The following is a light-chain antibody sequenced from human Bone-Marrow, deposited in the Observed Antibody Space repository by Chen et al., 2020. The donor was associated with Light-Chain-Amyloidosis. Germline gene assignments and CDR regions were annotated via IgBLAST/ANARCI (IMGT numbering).Light chain of an antibody. CDR1: NIGSTS. Sequence: SSVLTQPSSVSVAPGQKATIACGGNNIGSTSVHWYQPTPGQAPLLVVYDDSDRPSGIPERLSGSNSGNTATLTISRVEAGDEADYYCQVWDRSSDRPVFGGGTKLTVL. J-gene: IGLJ3*02. CDR3: QVWDRSSDRPV. CDR2: DDS. V-gene: IGLV3-21*02.